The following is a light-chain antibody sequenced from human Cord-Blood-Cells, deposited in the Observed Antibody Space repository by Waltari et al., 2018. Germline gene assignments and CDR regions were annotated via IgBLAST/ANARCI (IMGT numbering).Light chain of an antibody. V-gene: IGLV2-8*01. CDR2: EVS. Sequence: QSALTQPPSASGSPGQSVTISCTGTNSDVGGYNYVSWYQQHPGKAPKLMIYEVSKRPEGLHDRFAGSKSGNTASLTVSGLQAEDEADYYCSSYAGSNNFEVFGGGTKLTVL. J-gene: IGLJ3*02. CDR1: NSDVGGYNY. CDR3: SSYAGSNNFEV.